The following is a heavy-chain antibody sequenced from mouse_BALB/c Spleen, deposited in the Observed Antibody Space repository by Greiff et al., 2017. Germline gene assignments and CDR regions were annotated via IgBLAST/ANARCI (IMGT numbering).Heavy chain of an antibody. CDR2: INPYNGAT. Sequence: VQLQQSGPELVKPGASVKISCKASGYSFTGYYMHWVKQSHVKSLEWIGRINPYNGATSYNQNFKDKASLTVDKSSSTAYMELHSLTSEDSAVYYCARDGGSSYWYFAVWGAGTPVTVSA. CDR3: ARDGGSSYWYFAV. V-gene: IGHV1-31*01. D-gene: IGHD1-1*01. CDR1: GYSFTGYY. J-gene: IGHJ1*01.